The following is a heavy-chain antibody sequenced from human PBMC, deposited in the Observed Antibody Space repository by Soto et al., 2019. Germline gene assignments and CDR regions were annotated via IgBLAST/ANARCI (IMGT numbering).Heavy chain of an antibody. J-gene: IGHJ6*02. V-gene: IGHV4-30-4*01. CDR2: IYYSGST. CDR1: GGSISSGDYY. D-gene: IGHD4-17*01. Sequence: PSETLSLTCTVSGGSISSGDYYWSWIRQPPGKGLEWIGYIYYSGSTYYNPSLKSRVTISVDTSKNQFSLKLSSVTAADTAVYYCARDGRLTTVTTSYYYGMDVWGQGATVTVSS. CDR3: ARDGRLTTVTTSYYYGMDV.